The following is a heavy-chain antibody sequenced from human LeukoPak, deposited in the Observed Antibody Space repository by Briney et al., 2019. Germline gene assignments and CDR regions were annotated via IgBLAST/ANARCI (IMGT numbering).Heavy chain of an antibody. CDR2: INWNGDNP. V-gene: IGHV3-20*04. J-gene: IGHJ4*02. CDR1: GFTFEDYG. CDR3: ARRSVAGATTGYYYDS. Sequence: GGSLRLSCEASGFTFEDYGMTWVRQRPGKGLEYVCEINWNGDNPVYENSLRGRFTISRDNARNSVYLQMSSLRVDDTAFYYCARRSVAGATTGYYYDSWGQGTLVTVSS. D-gene: IGHD1-26*01.